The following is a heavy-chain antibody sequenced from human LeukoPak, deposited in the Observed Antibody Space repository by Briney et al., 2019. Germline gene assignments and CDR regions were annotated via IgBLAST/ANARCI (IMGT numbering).Heavy chain of an antibody. CDR3: AREDGYNEMSFDY. CDR2: IIPIFGTA. J-gene: IGHJ4*02. Sequence: SVKVSCKASGGTFSSYAISWVRQAPGQGREWMGGIIPIFGTANYAQKFQGRVTITTDESTSTAYMELSSLRSEDTAVYYCAREDGYNEMSFDYWGQGTLVTVSS. V-gene: IGHV1-69*05. D-gene: IGHD5-24*01. CDR1: GGTFSSYA.